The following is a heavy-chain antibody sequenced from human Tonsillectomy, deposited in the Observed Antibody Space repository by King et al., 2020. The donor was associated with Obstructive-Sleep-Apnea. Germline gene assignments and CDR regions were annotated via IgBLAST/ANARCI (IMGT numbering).Heavy chain of an antibody. D-gene: IGHD3-10*01. CDR2: INFSGGST. CDR1: GLTFSSYA. V-gene: IGHV3-23*04. CDR3: AKHPTEKHRVTMVRGVKNWYFDL. Sequence: VQLVESGGGLVQPGGSLRLSCAASGLTFSSYAMSWVRQAPGKGLEWVSGINFSGGSTYYADSVKGRFTISRDNSKNTLYLQMNSLRVEDTAVYYCAKHPTEKHRVTMVRGVKNWYFDLWGRGTLVTVSS. J-gene: IGHJ2*01.